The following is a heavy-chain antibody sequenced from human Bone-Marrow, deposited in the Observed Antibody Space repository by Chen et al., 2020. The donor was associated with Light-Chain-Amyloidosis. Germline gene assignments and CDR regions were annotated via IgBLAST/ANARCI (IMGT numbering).Heavy chain of an antibody. CDR1: GFTFSSYA. CDR3: AKDLGPKGGYDYY. D-gene: IGHD5-12*01. J-gene: IGHJ4*02. V-gene: IGHV3-23*01. CDR2: SSGSGGST. Sequence: EVQLLESGGGLVQPGGSLRLSCAPPGFTFSSYAMSWARQAPGKGLEWVSASSGSGGSTYYADSVKGRFTISRDNSKNTLYLQMNSLRAEDTAVYYCAKDLGPKGGYDYYWGQGTLVTVSS.